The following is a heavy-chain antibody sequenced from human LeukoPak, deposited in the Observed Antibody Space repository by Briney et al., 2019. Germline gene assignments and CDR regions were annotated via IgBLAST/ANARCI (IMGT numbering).Heavy chain of an antibody. D-gene: IGHD2-2*01. CDR3: ARVPTVVVPAAT. Sequence: PGGSLRLSCAASGFTFSSYGMHWVRQAPGKGLEWVAVIWYDGSNKYYADSVKGRFTISRDNSKNTLYLQMNSLRAEDTAVYYCARVPTVVVPAATWGQGTMVTVSS. CDR1: GFTFSSYG. CDR2: IWYDGSNK. J-gene: IGHJ3*01. V-gene: IGHV3-33*01.